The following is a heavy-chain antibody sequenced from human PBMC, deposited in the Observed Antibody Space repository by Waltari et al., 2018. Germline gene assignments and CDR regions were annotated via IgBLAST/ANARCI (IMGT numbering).Heavy chain of an antibody. Sequence: QVQLVQSGAEVKKPGASVKVSCKASGYTFTGYYMHWVRQAPGPGLEWMGRINPNSGGTNYAQKFQGRVTMTRDTSISTAYMELSRLRSDDTAVYYCARDLSGDYLGYYYYGMDVWGQGTTVTVSS. J-gene: IGHJ6*02. CDR2: INPNSGGT. CDR3: ARDLSGDYLGYYYYGMDV. V-gene: IGHV1-2*06. CDR1: GYTFTGYY. D-gene: IGHD4-17*01.